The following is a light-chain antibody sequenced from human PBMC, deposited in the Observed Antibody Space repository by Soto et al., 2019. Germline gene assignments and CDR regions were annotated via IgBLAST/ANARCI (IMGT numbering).Light chain of an antibody. J-gene: IGKJ1*01. V-gene: IGKV1-39*01. CDR3: QQSYSTWT. CDR2: AAS. Sequence: QVTQSPSSLADSVGGRGTIPCRASQSISSYLNWYQQKPGKAPKLLIYAASSLQSGVPSRFSGSGSGTDFTLTISSLQPEDFATYYCQQSYSTWTFGQGTKVDIK. CDR1: QSISSY.